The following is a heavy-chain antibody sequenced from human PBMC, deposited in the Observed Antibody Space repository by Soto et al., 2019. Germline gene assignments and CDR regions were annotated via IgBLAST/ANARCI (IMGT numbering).Heavy chain of an antibody. Sequence: GGSLRLSCAASGFTFSSYWMSWVRQAPGKGLEWVANIKQDGSEKYYVDSVKGRFTISRDNAKYSLYLQMNSLRAEDTAVYYCARESPHCSSTSCYIRSDYYYYGMDVWGQGTTVTVSS. V-gene: IGHV3-7*03. CDR3: ARESPHCSSTSCYIRSDYYYYGMDV. D-gene: IGHD2-2*02. CDR2: IKQDGSEK. CDR1: GFTFSSYW. J-gene: IGHJ6*02.